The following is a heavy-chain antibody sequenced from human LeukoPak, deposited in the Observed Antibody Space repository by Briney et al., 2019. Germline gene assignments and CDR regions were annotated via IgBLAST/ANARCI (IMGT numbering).Heavy chain of an antibody. Sequence: GGSLRLSCAASGFIFSSYAMSWVRQAPGKGLEWVSAISGSGGSTYYADSVKGRFTISRDNSKNTLYLQMDSLRAEDTAVYYCKVVTQGDFDYWGQGTLVTVSS. D-gene: IGHD2-21*02. CDR1: GFIFSSYA. V-gene: IGHV3-23*01. CDR3: KVVTQGDFDY. CDR2: ISGSGGST. J-gene: IGHJ4*02.